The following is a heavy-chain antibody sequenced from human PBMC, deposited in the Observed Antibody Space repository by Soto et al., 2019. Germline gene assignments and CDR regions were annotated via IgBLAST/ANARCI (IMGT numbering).Heavy chain of an antibody. CDR2: INAGNGNT. V-gene: IGHV1-3*01. Sequence: ASVKVSCKASGYTFTSYAMHWVRQAPGQRLEWMGWINAGNGNTKYSQKFQGRVTITRDTSASTAYMELSSLRSEDTAVYYCARDVGKYYDSSGLAPLWFDPWGQGTLVTVSS. J-gene: IGHJ5*02. CDR1: GYTFTSYA. CDR3: ARDVGKYYDSSGLAPLWFDP. D-gene: IGHD3-22*01.